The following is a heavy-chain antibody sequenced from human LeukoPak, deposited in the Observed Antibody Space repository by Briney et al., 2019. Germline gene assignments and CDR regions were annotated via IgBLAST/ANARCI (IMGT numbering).Heavy chain of an antibody. CDR2: INSDGSST. J-gene: IGHJ5*02. Sequence: GGSLRLSCAASGFTFSSYWMHWVRQAPGKGLVWVPRINSDGSSTSYADSVKGRFTISRDNAKNTLYLQMNSLRAEDTAVYYCAKDGQSRWYGSGGYNWFDPWGQGTLVTVSS. D-gene: IGHD3-10*01. CDR1: GFTFSSYW. V-gene: IGHV3-74*01. CDR3: AKDGQSRWYGSGGYNWFDP.